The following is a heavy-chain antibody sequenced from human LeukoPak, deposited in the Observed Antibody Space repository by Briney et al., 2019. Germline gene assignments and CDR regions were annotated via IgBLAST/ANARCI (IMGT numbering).Heavy chain of an antibody. CDR2: INPSGGST. CDR1: GYTFTSYY. J-gene: IGHJ4*02. D-gene: IGHD3-22*01. CDR3: ARDRKITYYYDSSGYYS. V-gene: IGHV1-46*01. Sequence: ASVKVSCKASGYTFTSYYMHWVRQAPGQGLEWMGIINPSGGSTSYAQKFQGRVTITADESTSTAYMELSSLRSEDTAVYYCARDRKITYYYDSSGYYSWGQGTLVTVSS.